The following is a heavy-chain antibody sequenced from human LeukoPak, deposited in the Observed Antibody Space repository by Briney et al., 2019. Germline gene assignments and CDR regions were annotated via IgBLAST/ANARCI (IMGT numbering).Heavy chain of an antibody. D-gene: IGHD1-14*01. CDR1: GGSFSDSY. V-gene: IGHV4-34*01. CDR3: ARGRKVSGVRRINWARHENYFFYYIDV. J-gene: IGHJ6*03. Sequence: SETLSLTYAVYGGSFSDSYWTWIRQRPGKGLEWIGEIHHSGTTNFNPSLQSRVSISVDTAKNQFFLRVASMTAADTALYYCARGRKVSGVRRINWARHENYFFYYIDVWGKGTSVSVSS. CDR2: IHHSGTT.